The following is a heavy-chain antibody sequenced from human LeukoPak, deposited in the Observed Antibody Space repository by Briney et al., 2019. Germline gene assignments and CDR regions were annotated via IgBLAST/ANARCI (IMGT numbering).Heavy chain of an antibody. V-gene: IGHV1-18*04. CDR3: ARDLASMGVIFFDY. Sequence: ASVKVSCKASGYTFTDYFIHWVRQAPGQGLEWMGWISAYNGNTNYAQKLQGRVTMTTDTSTSTAYMELRSLRSDDTAVYYCARDLASMGVIFFDYWGQGTLVTVSS. D-gene: IGHD3-16*02. CDR1: GYTFTDYF. CDR2: ISAYNGNT. J-gene: IGHJ4*02.